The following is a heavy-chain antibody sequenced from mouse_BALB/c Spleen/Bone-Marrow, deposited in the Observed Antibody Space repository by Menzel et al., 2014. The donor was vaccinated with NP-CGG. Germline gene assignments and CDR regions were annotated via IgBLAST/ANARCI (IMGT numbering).Heavy chain of an antibody. D-gene: IGHD2-3*01. CDR1: GFDFXRYW. Sequence: EVQRVESGGGLVQPGGSLKLSCAASGFDFXRYWMSWVRQAPGKGLEWIGEINPDSNTINYTPSLKDKFIISRDNAKNTLYLQMSKVRSEDTALYYCSRLGYYGGFAYWGQGTLVTVSA. CDR2: INPDSNTI. J-gene: IGHJ3*01. CDR3: SRLGYYGGFAY. V-gene: IGHV4-1*02.